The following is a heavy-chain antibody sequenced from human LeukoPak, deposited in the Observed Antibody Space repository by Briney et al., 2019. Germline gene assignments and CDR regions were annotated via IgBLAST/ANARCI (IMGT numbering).Heavy chain of an antibody. CDR2: ISSSSSYI. Sequence: ETLSLTCTVSGGSISSYYWSWIRQPPGKGLEWVSSISSSSSYIYYADSVKGRFTISRDNAKNSLYLQMNSLRAEDTAVYYCARDSPGYGYWGQGTLVTVSS. V-gene: IGHV3-21*01. D-gene: IGHD5-18*01. CDR3: ARDSPGYGY. CDR1: GGSISSYY. J-gene: IGHJ4*02.